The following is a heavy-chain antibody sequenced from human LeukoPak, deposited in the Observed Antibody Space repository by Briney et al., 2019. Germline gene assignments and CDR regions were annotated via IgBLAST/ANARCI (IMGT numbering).Heavy chain of an antibody. D-gene: IGHD4-23*01. J-gene: IGHJ3*02. V-gene: IGHV4-59*01. CDR3: ASVGDYGGNGDAFDI. CDR1: GGSISSYY. CDR2: IYYSGST. Sequence: SETLSLTCTVSGGSISSYYWSWIRQPPGKGLEWIGYIYYSGSTNYNPSLKSRVTISVDTPKNQFSLKLSSVTAADTAVYYCASVGDYGGNGDAFDIWGQGTMVTVSS.